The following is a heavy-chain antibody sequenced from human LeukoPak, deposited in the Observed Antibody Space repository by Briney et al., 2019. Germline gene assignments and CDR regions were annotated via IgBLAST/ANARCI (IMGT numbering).Heavy chain of an antibody. CDR1: GGSISSYY. V-gene: IGHV4-59*01. CDR3: ARGGYSGYDLDY. Sequence: SETLSLTCTVSGGSISSYYWSWIWQPPGKGLEWIGYIYYSGSTNYNPSLKSRVTISVDTSKNQFSLKLSSVTAADTAVYYCARGGYSGYDLDYWGQGTLVTVSS. D-gene: IGHD5-12*01. J-gene: IGHJ4*02. CDR2: IYYSGST.